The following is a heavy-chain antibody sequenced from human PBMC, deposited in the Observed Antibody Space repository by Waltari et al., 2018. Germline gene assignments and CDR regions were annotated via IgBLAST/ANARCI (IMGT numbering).Heavy chain of an antibody. V-gene: IGHV4-34*02. CDR2: VNEIGRT. CDR3: AKSRASTWPYDA. D-gene: IGHD6-13*01. J-gene: IGHJ5*02. CDR1: GAVFSNRH. Sequence: QVQPQQWGPGVFKPSETLSLSCAVYGAVFSNRHYTCIRQSPGKGLEWIGEVNEIGRTTYNPPLRSRVTMSVDTSRDRLSLNMTAVTAADSGVYYCAKSRASTWPYDAWGQGAEVIVSS.